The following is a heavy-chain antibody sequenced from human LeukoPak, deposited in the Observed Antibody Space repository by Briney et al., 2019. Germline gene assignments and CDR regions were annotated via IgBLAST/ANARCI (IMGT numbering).Heavy chain of an antibody. D-gene: IGHD5-12*01. CDR3: ARVRYDSCFDY. V-gene: IGHV3-7*03. J-gene: IGHJ4*02. Sequence: GGSLRLSCAASGFTFSSYWMSWVRQAPGKGLEWVANIKQDGSEKYYVDSVKGRFTISRDNAKNSLYLQMSSLRAEDTALYYCARVRYDSCFDYWGQGTLVTVSS. CDR1: GFTFSSYW. CDR2: IKQDGSEK.